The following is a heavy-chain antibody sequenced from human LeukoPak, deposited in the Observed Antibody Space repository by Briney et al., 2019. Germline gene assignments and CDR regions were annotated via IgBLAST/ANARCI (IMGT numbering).Heavy chain of an antibody. D-gene: IGHD1-26*01. CDR3: ATRGSPSAFDI. CDR1: GYTFTSYG. J-gene: IGHJ3*02. CDR2: ISAYNGNT. V-gene: IGHV1-18*01. Sequence: ASVKVSCKASGYTFTSYGISWVRQAPGQGLEWMGWISAYNGNTNYAHKFQGRVTMTRDTSISTAYMELSRLRSDDTAVYYCATRGSPSAFDIWGQGTMVTVSS.